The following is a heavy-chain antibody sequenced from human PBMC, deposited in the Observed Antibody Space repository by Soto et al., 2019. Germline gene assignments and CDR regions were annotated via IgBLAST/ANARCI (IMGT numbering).Heavy chain of an antibody. CDR3: ARASYGSGSYYRFVYYGMDV. D-gene: IGHD3-10*01. CDR1: GFTFSSYS. J-gene: IGHJ6*02. CDR2: ISSSSSTI. Sequence: GGSLRLSCAASGFTFSSYSMNWVRKAPGKGLEWVSYISSSSSTIYYADSVKGRFTISRDNAKNSLYLQMNSLRDEDTAVYYCARASYGSGSYYRFVYYGMDVWGQGTTVTVSS. V-gene: IGHV3-48*02.